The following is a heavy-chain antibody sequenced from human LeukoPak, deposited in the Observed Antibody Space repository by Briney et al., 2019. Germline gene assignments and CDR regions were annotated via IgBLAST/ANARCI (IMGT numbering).Heavy chain of an antibody. CDR3: ARPGYCSGASCYIDAFDF. J-gene: IGHJ3*01. D-gene: IGHD2-15*01. V-gene: IGHV1-18*01. Sequence: GAPVKVSCKASGYTFATYGISWVRQAPGQGLEYVGWINPYNGNTNYAQKLQGRVTMTTDTSTSTAYMDLTSLRSDDTAVYYCARPGYCSGASCYIDAFDFWGQGTMVTVSS. CDR1: GYTFATYG. CDR2: INPYNGNT.